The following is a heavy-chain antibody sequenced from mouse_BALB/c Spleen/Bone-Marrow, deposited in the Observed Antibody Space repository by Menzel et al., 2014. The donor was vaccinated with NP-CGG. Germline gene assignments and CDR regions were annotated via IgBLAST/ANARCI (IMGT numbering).Heavy chain of an antibody. CDR2: IDPANGNT. J-gene: IGHJ1*01. CDR3: ATMITDWYFDV. CDR1: GFNIKDTY. D-gene: IGHD2-4*01. Sequence: EVKLEESGAELVKPGASVKLSCTASGFNIKDTYMHWVKQRPEQGLEWIGRIDPANGNTKYDPKFQGKATITADTSSNTAYLQLGSLTSEDTAVYYCATMITDWYFDVRGAGTTVTVSS. V-gene: IGHV14-3*02.